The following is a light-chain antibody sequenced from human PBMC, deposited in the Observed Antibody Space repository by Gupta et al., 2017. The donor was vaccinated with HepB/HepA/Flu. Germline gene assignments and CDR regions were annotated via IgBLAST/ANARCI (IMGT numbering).Light chain of an antibody. J-gene: IGKJ1*01. CDR1: QSVSSSY. CDR3: QQDGSSPRT. Sequence: VLTQSPGTLSLSPGERATLSCRASQSVSSSYLAWYQQRPGQAPRLLIYGASSRATGISDRFSGSGSGTDFTLTISRLEPEDFAVYYCQQDGSSPRTFGQGTKVEIK. CDR2: GAS. V-gene: IGKV3-20*01.